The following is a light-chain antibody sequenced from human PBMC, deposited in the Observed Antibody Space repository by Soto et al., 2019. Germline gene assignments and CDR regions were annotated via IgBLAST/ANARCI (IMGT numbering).Light chain of an antibody. CDR1: SEHSSYA. V-gene: IGLV4-69*01. CDR2: LNSDGSH. CDR3: QTWGTGIVV. J-gene: IGLJ2*01. Sequence: QSVLTQSPSASASLGASVKFTCTLSSEHSSYAIAWHQQQPEKGPRYLMKLNSDGSHNKGDGIPDRFSGSSSGAERYLTISSLQSEDEADYYCQTWGTGIVVFGGGTQLTVL.